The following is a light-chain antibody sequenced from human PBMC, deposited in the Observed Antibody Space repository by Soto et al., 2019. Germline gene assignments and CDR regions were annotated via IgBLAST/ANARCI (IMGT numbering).Light chain of an antibody. CDR1: QSGRDMY. V-gene: IGKV3-20*01. CDR3: QQYGSSPRT. J-gene: IGKJ1*01. CDR2: GVS. Sequence: EIVLTQSPGTLSLSPGERATLSCRASQSGRDMYLAWYQQKPGQPPRLLIYGVSSRAYGIPDRFSGSGSGTDFTLTISRLEPEDFAVYYCQQYGSSPRTFGQGTKVDIK.